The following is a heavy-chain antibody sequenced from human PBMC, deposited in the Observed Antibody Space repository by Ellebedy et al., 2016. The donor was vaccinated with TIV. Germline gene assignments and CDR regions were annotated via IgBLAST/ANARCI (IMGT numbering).Heavy chain of an antibody. CDR3: AQSHDSSGHIDS. CDR1: GGSMSSSSYY. D-gene: IGHD3-22*01. J-gene: IGHJ4*02. V-gene: IGHV4-39*07. CDR2: IYYSGST. Sequence: SETLSLTXAVSGGSMSSSSYYRGWIRQTPGKGLEWIASIYYSGSTYYKPSLESRVTMSVDTSKNQFSLRLSSVTAADTALYFCAQSHDSSGHIDSWGQGTLVTVSS.